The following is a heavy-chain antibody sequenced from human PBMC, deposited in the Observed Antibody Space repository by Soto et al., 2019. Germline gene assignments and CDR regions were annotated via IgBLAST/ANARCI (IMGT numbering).Heavy chain of an antibody. J-gene: IGHJ3*02. CDR1: GFTFGDYA. D-gene: IGHD5-18*01. CDR2: IRSKAYGGTT. Sequence: GGSLRLSCTASGFTFGDYAMSWFRQAPGKWLEWVGFIRSKAYGGTTEYAASVKGRFTISRDDSKSIAYLQMNSLKTEDTAVYYCTRGYSYGTDAFDIWGQGXMVTVSS. V-gene: IGHV3-49*03. CDR3: TRGYSYGTDAFDI.